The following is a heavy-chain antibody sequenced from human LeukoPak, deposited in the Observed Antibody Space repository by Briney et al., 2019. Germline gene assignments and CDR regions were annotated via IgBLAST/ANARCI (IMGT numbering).Heavy chain of an antibody. CDR2: IYPGDSDT. CDR3: ARVQGFGETLDY. Sequence: GEALKIYWEGSGYSFKSYWIGWVRQMPGKGLEWMGIIYPGDSDTRYSPSFQGQVTISADKSISTAYLQWSSLKASDTAMYYCARVQGFGETLDYWGQGTLVTVSS. J-gene: IGHJ4*02. V-gene: IGHV5-51*01. D-gene: IGHD3-10*01. CDR1: GYSFKSYW.